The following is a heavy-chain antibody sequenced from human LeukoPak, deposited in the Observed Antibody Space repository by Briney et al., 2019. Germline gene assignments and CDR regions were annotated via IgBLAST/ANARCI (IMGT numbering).Heavy chain of an antibody. D-gene: IGHD6-6*01. V-gene: IGHV3-9*01. Sequence: PGGSLRLSCAASGFTFDDYAMHWVRQAPGKGLEWVSGISWNSGSIGYADSVKGRFTISRDNAKNSLYLQMNSLRAEDTALYYCAKDSVGGIAARPHYFDYWGQGTLVTVSS. CDR1: GFTFDDYA. J-gene: IGHJ4*02. CDR2: ISWNSGSI. CDR3: AKDSVGGIAARPHYFDY.